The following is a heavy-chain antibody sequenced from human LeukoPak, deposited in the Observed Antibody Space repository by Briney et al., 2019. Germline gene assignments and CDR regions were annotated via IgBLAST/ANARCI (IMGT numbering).Heavy chain of an antibody. CDR3: ARRTMGTFGTELYFDY. J-gene: IGHJ4*02. V-gene: IGHV4-39*01. CDR2: VYFTGTT. Sequence: SETLSLTCSVSGGSISSTTTYWGWIRQPPGKGLEWIGNVYFTGTTFYNPSLKSRVSMSVDTSNNQFFLRLSSVTAADTALYYCARRTMGTFGTELYFDYWGQGMLVTVYS. D-gene: IGHD3-10*01. CDR1: GGSISSTTTY.